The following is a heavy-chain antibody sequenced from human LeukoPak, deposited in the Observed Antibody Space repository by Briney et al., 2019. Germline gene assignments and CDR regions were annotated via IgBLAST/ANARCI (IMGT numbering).Heavy chain of an antibody. D-gene: IGHD2-15*01. Sequence: PGRSLRLSCAASGFTFSSYGMHWVRQAPGKGLEWVAVISYDGSNKYYADSVKGRFTISRDNSKNTLYLQMNSLRAEDTAVYYCAKPDTETDIVVVVAAPPPFDYWGRGTLVTVSS. CDR2: ISYDGSNK. CDR1: GFTFSSYG. V-gene: IGHV3-30*18. J-gene: IGHJ4*02. CDR3: AKPDTETDIVVVVAAPPPFDY.